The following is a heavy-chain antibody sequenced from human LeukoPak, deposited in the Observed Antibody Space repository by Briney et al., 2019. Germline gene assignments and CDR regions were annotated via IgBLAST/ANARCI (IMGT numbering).Heavy chain of an antibody. V-gene: IGHV4-30-2*01. CDR1: GGSISSGGYY. CDR3: ARRLKWFGELRPPSGGIDI. J-gene: IGHJ3*02. D-gene: IGHD3-10*01. Sequence: SETLSLTCTVSGGSISSGGYYWSWIRQPPGKGLEWIGYIYHSGSTYYNPSLKSRVTISVDRSKNQFSLKLSSVTAADTAVYYCARRLKWFGELRPPSGGIDIWGQGTMVTVSS. CDR2: IYHSGST.